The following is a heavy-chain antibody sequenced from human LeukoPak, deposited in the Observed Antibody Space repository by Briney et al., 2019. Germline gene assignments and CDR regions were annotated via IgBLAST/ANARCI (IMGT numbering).Heavy chain of an antibody. V-gene: IGHV4-59*01. CDR3: ARGNYYFDP. CDR1: GGSFNSYY. Sequence: KPSETLSLPCAVSGGSFNSYYWSWVRQPPGKGLEWIGYIHFSGCTNYNPSLKSRVTISVDASKNQFSLKLSYVSAADTAVYYCARGNYYFDPWGKGTLVTVSS. J-gene: IGHJ5*02. CDR2: IHFSGCT. D-gene: IGHD3-22*01.